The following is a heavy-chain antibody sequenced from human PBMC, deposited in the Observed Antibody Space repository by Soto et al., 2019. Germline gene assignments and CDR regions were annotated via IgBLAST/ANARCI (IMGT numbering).Heavy chain of an antibody. D-gene: IGHD3-10*01. CDR1: GGTFSSYT. CDR2: IIPILGIA. Sequence: SVKVSCKASGGTFSSYTISWVRQAPGQGLEWMGRIIPILGIANYAQKFQGRVTITADKSTSTAYMELSSLRSEDTAVYYCARNYGSGSYSYYFDYWGQGTLVTVSS. V-gene: IGHV1-69*02. CDR3: ARNYGSGSYSYYFDY. J-gene: IGHJ4*02.